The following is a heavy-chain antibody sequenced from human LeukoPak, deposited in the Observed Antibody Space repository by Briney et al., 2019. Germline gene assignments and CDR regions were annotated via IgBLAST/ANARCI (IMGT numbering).Heavy chain of an antibody. J-gene: IGHJ6*03. V-gene: IGHV3-21*01. CDR2: ISSSYI. Sequence: GGSLRLSCAAPGFTFSSYSMNWVRQAPGKGLEWVSSISSSYIYYADSVKGRFTISRDNAKNSLYLQMNSLRAEDTAVYYCARHDYYYYMDVWGKGTTVTVSS. CDR1: GFTFSSYS. CDR3: ARHDYYYYMDV.